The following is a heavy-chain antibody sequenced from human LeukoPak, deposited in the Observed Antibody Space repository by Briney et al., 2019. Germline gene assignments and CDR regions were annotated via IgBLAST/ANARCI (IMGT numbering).Heavy chain of an antibody. V-gene: IGHV4-59*12. CDR1: GGSISSYY. Sequence: PSETLSLTCTVSGGSISSYYWSWIRQPPGKGLEWIGYIYYSGSTNYNPSLKSRVTISVDTSKNQFSLKLSSVTAADTAVYYCARGRIFLDYWGQGTLVTVSS. CDR3: ARGRIFLDY. D-gene: IGHD3-3*01. CDR2: IYYSGST. J-gene: IGHJ4*02.